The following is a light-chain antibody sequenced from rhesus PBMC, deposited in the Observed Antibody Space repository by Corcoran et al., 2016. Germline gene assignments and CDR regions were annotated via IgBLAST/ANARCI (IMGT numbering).Light chain of an antibody. CDR3: QQYSSSPPLT. Sequence: DIQMTQSPSSLSASVGDTVTITCRASQSISSWLAWYQQKPGKAPKLLIYKASTLQSGVSSRFSGSGSGTDFTLTISSLQSEDFATYYCQQYSSSPPLTFCGGTKVEIK. J-gene: IGKJ4*01. V-gene: IGKV1-22*01. CDR2: KAS. CDR1: QSISSW.